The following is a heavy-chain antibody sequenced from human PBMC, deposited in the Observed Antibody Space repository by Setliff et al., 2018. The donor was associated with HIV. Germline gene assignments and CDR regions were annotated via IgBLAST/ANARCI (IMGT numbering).Heavy chain of an antibody. J-gene: IGHJ4*02. CDR3: ARPVEMANREFDY. CDR2: IYYSGST. V-gene: IGHV4-39*01. Sequence: PSAPLSLTCTVSGGSISDSRYYWGWIRQPPGKGLEWIGNIYYSGSTYYNPSLKSRVTISVDTSKNQFSLKLSSVTAADTAVYYCARPVEMANREFDYWGQGTLVTVSS. D-gene: IGHD1-26*01. CDR1: GGSISDSRYY.